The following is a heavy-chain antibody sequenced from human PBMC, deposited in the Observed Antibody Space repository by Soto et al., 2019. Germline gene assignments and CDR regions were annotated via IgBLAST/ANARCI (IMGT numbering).Heavy chain of an antibody. V-gene: IGHV4-31*03. CDR2: IYYSGST. D-gene: IGHD3-22*01. Sequence: SETLSLTCTVSGGSISSGGYYWNWIRQHPGKGLEWTGYIYYSGSTYYNPSLKSRVTISLDTAKNQFSLTPSSVTAAATTVYSCARRDYYDSRGFNYFDYWGQGTLVTVSS. J-gene: IGHJ4*02. CDR3: ARRDYYDSRGFNYFDY. CDR1: GGSISSGGYY.